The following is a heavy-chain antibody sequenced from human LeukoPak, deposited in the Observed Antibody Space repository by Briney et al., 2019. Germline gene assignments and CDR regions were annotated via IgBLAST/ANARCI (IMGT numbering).Heavy chain of an antibody. J-gene: IGHJ4*02. D-gene: IGHD5-18*01. Sequence: GGSLRLSCAASGFTFSSYAMSWVRQAPGKGLEWVSAISGSGGSTYCADSVKGRFTISRDNSKNTLYLQMNSLRAEDTAVYYCAKDTAMVGGYLDYWGQGTLVTVSS. CDR1: GFTFSSYA. CDR2: ISGSGGST. CDR3: AKDTAMVGGYLDY. V-gene: IGHV3-23*01.